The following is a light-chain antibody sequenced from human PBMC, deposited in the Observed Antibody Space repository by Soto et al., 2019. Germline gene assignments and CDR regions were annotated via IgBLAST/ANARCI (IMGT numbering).Light chain of an antibody. J-gene: IGLJ3*02. V-gene: IGLV8-61*01. CDR2: ATN. CDR3: FFFLGRGIWV. CDR1: SGSVSTSYY. Sequence: QTVVTQEPSFSVSPGGTVTLTCGLISGSVSTSYYPSWFQQTPGQAPRTLIYATNTRSSGVPDRFSGSILGNKAALTITGGQGSDEFGYFCFFFLGRGIWVFGGGTKGTGL.